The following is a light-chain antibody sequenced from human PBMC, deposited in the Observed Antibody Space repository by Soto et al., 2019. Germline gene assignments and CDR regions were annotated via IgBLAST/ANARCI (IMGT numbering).Light chain of an antibody. V-gene: IGKV3-20*01. Sequence: EIVLTQSPGTLSLSTGARATLSCRASQSVSSSYLAWYQQKPGQAPRLLIYGASSRATGIPDRFSGSGSGTDFTLTISRLEPEDFAVYYCQQYGSSRTFGQGTKVEIK. CDR1: QSVSSSY. CDR2: GAS. J-gene: IGKJ1*01. CDR3: QQYGSSRT.